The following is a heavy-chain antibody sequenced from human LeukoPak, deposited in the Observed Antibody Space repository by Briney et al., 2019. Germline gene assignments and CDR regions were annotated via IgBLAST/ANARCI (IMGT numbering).Heavy chain of an antibody. CDR2: MNPNSGNT. CDR1: GYTFTSYD. V-gene: IGHV1-8*01. Sequence: ASVRVSCKASGYTFTSYDSNWVRQATGQGLEWMGWMNPNSGNTGYAQKFQGRVTMTRNTSISTAYMELSSLRSEDTAVYYCARRRRMRNWFDPWGQGTLVTVSS. D-gene: IGHD1-1*01. J-gene: IGHJ5*02. CDR3: ARRRRMRNWFDP.